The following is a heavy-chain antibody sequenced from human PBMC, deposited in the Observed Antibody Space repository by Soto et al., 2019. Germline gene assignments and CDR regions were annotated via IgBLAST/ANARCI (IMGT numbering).Heavy chain of an antibody. CDR3: AKDQGRGGYSYGYFSPYFDY. J-gene: IGHJ4*02. CDR2: ISYDGGNK. D-gene: IGHD5-18*01. Sequence: SGGGVVQPGSSLRLTCAGSGFTFSSYAMHWVRQAPGKGLKWVAVISYDGGNKYYADSVKGRFTISRDNSENTLYLQMNSLRAEDTAVYYCAKDQGRGGYSYGYFSPYFDYWGQGTLVTVSS. CDR1: GFTFSSYA. V-gene: IGHV3-30*18.